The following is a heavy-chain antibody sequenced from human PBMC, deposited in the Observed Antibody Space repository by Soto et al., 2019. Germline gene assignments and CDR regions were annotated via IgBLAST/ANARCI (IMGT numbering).Heavy chain of an antibody. CDR2: IYYSGST. Sequence: NPSETLSLTCTVSGGSISSYYWSWIRQPPGKGLEWIGYIYYSGSTNYNPSLKSRVTISVDTSKNQFSLKLSSVTAADTAVYYCASGGASSSWYNWFDPWGQGTLVTVSS. CDR1: GGSISSYY. J-gene: IGHJ5*02. D-gene: IGHD6-13*01. CDR3: ASGGASSSWYNWFDP. V-gene: IGHV4-59*01.